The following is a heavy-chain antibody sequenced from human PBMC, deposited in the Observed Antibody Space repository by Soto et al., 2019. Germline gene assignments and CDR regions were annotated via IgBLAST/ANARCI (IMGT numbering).Heavy chain of an antibody. V-gene: IGHV1-3*01. CDR2: INAGNGNI. Sequence: QVQLAQSGAEVKKPGASVKVSCKASGYTFSSSAIHWVRQAPGQGLEWMGWINAGNGNIKHSQKFQHRVTITRDTSASTAYMEVSSLRVEDTAVYYCARDGAVGGDSNFDSWGQGTLVIVSS. D-gene: IGHD6-19*01. CDR3: ARDGAVGGDSNFDS. CDR1: GYTFSSSA. J-gene: IGHJ4*02.